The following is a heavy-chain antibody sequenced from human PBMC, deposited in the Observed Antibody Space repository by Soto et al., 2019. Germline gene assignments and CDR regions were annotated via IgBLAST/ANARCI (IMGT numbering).Heavy chain of an antibody. CDR1: GYTFTSYY. V-gene: IGHV1-46*03. CDR2: INPSGSST. Sequence: GASVKVSCKASGYTFTSYYIHWVRQAPGQGLEWMGVINPSGSSTSYAQNFQGRVTMTRDTSTSTVYMELSSLRSEDTAVYYCVRGSTPTRWFDPWGQGTLVTVSS. J-gene: IGHJ5*02. D-gene: IGHD2-2*01. CDR3: VRGSTPTRWFDP.